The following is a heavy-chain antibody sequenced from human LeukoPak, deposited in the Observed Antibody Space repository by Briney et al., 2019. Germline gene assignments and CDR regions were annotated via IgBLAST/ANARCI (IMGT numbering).Heavy chain of an antibody. J-gene: IGHJ3*02. D-gene: IGHD2/OR15-2a*01. CDR3: AGGEYVFEAFDI. CDR1: GYTFTGYY. Sequence: ASVKVSCKASGYTFTGYYMHWVRQAPGQGLEWMGWINPNSGGTNYAQKFQGRGTMTRDTSISTAYMELSRLRSDDTAVYYCAGGEYVFEAFDIWGQGTMVTVSS. V-gene: IGHV1-2*02. CDR2: INPNSGGT.